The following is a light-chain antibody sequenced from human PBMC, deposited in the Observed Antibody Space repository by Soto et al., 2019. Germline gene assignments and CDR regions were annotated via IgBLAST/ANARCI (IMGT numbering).Light chain of an antibody. CDR3: SSYVNYNTFVI. CDR1: SRDIGGYNY. V-gene: IGLV2-14*01. Sequence: QSALTQPASVSGSPGQSITISCTGTSRDIGGYNYVSWHQQHPGKAPKVIITEVSNRPSGVSDRCSGSKSGNTASLTISGLQAEDEADYYCSSYVNYNTFVIFGGGTKLTVL. J-gene: IGLJ2*01. CDR2: EVS.